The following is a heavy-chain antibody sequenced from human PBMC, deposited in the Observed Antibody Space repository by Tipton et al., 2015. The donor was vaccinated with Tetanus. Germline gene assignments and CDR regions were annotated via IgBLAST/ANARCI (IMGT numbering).Heavy chain of an antibody. V-gene: IGHV1-18*01. CDR3: ARDVTIFGEMTLEY. CDR1: GVSFSTFS. J-gene: IGHJ4*02. D-gene: IGHD3-3*01. Sequence: QLVQSGAEVKEPGSSMRVSCKTSGVSFSTFSLNWVRQAPGQGLEWMGWIDTDNGKANYAQRFQDRVTMTSDASSNTVYMELRSLRSDDTAVYYCARDVTIFGEMTLEYWGQGTLVTVSS. CDR2: IDTDNGKA.